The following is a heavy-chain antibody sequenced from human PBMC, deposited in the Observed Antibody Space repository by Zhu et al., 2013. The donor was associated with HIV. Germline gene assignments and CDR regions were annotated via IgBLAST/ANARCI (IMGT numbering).Heavy chain of an antibody. V-gene: IGHV3-23*01. D-gene: IGHD3-16*01. CDR2: ITGSGGTT. J-gene: IGHJ4*02. CDR1: GFTFNNFA. Sequence: EVQLLESGGGLVQPGGSLRLSCAASGFTFNNFAMTWVRQAPGKGLEWVSAITGSGGTTYYADSVKGRFTISRDNSKNTLYLQMNSLRAEDTAAYYCAKDIWSGGSNAYYEYWAQGTLVTVSS. CDR3: AKDIWSGGSNAYYEY.